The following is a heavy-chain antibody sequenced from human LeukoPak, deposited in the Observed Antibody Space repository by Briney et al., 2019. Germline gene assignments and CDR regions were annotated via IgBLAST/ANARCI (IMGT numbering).Heavy chain of an antibody. CDR1: GFTFSSYS. CDR3: ARDYVWGSYRSIKADY. D-gene: IGHD3-16*02. V-gene: IGHV3-48*04. Sequence: PGGSLRLSCAASGFTFSSYSMNWVRQAPGKGLEWVSYISSSSSTIYYADSVKGRFTISRDNAKNSLYLQMNSLRAEDTAVYYCARDYVWGSYRSIKADYWGQGTLVTVSS. CDR2: ISSSSSTI. J-gene: IGHJ4*02.